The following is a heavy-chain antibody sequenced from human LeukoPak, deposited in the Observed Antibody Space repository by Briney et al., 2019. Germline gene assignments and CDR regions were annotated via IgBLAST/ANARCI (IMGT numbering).Heavy chain of an antibody. CDR1: GGSISSGGYY. CDR2: IYHSGST. D-gene: IGHD2-2*01. CDR3: ARECSSTSCLTHDAFDI. V-gene: IGHV4-30-2*01. J-gene: IGHJ3*02. Sequence: SETLSLTCTVSGGSISSGGYYWSWIRQPPGKGLEWIGYIYHSGSTYYNPSLKSRVTTSVDRSKNQFSLKLSSVTAADTAVYYCARECSSTSCLTHDAFDIWGQGTMVTVSS.